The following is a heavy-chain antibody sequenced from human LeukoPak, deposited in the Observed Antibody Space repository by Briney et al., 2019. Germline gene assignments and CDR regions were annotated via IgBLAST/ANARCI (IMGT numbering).Heavy chain of an antibody. CDR1: GGSFSGYY. V-gene: IGHV4-34*01. D-gene: IGHD3-10*01. J-gene: IGHJ4*02. CDR2: INHSGST. CDR3: ARRGNYYGSGSLGW. Sequence: PSETLSLTCAVYGGSFSGYYWSWIRQPPGKGLEWIGEINHSGSTNYNPSLKSRVTISVDTSKNQFSLKLSSVTAADTAVYYCARRGNYYGSGSLGWWGQGTLVTVSS.